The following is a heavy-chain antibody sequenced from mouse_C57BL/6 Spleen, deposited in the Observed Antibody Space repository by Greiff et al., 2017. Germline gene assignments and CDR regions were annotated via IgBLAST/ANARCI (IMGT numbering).Heavy chain of an antibody. Sequence: QVQLQQPGAELVRPGSSVKLSCKASGYTFTSYWMDWVKQRPGQGLEWIGNIYPSDSETHYNQKFKDKATLTVDKSASTAYMQLSSLTSEDSAVYYCARDLITTTDYWGQGTTLTVAS. CDR2: IYPSDSET. V-gene: IGHV1-61*01. J-gene: IGHJ2*01. CDR3: ARDLITTTDY. CDR1: GYTFTSYW. D-gene: IGHD1-1*01.